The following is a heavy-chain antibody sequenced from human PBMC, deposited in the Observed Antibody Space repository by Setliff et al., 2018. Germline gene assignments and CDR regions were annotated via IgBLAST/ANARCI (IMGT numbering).Heavy chain of an antibody. Sequence: GGSLRLSCAASGFTFWTFSMHWVRQAPGKGLEWVSSIGPDSIYIYYADSVKGRLTISRDNAWDSLYLQMNSLGAEDTAVYYCARSPANGGHDAFDIWGRGTMVTVSS. V-gene: IGHV3-21*01. J-gene: IGHJ3*02. CDR2: IGPDSIYI. D-gene: IGHD6-25*01. CDR3: ARSPANGGHDAFDI. CDR1: GFTFWTFS.